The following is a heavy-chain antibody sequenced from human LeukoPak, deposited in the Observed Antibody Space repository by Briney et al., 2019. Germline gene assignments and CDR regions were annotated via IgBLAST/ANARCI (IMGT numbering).Heavy chain of an antibody. D-gene: IGHD1-26*01. J-gene: IGHJ4*02. CDR3: ARSAFIVGATYLDY. Sequence: AASVKVSCKASGYTFTSYGISWVRQAPGQGLEWMGWISAYNGNTNYAQKLQGRVTMTTDTSTSTAYMELRSLRSDDTAVYYCARSAFIVGATYLDYWGQGTLVTVSS. CDR2: ISAYNGNT. CDR1: GYTFTSYG. V-gene: IGHV1-18*01.